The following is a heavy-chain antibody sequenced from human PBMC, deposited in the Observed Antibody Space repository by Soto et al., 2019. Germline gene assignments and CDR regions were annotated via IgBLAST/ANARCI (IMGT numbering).Heavy chain of an antibody. J-gene: IGHJ4*02. V-gene: IGHV1-2*02. CDR1: GYTFTGHY. CDR3: ARDNKPSLADF. Sequence: ASVKVSCKASGYTFTGHYVHWVRQAPGQGLEWMGCINPNSGVTNSAQDFQDRVTMTIDTSITTAYMELRRLTSDDTAVYFCARDNKPSLADFWGQGTLVTVSS. CDR2: INPNSGVT.